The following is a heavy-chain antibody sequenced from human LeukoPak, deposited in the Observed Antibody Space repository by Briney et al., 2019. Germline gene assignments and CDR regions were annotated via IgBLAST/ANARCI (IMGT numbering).Heavy chain of an antibody. Sequence: QFFTKTFSDSFTSSGVYYWRWIREHRGKGMDPNLDIYYSGSTYYNPSLKSRVTISVLTSKTQFSLKLSSVTAADTAVYYCARELNWESDWYFDLWGRGTLVTVSS. CDR3: ARELNWESDWYFDL. V-gene: IGHV4-31*02. CDR2: IYYSGST. CDR1: DSFTSSGVYY. D-gene: IGHD7-27*01. J-gene: IGHJ2*01.